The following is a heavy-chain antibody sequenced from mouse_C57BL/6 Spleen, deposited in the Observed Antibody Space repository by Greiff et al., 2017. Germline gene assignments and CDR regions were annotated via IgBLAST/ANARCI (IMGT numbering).Heavy chain of an antibody. CDR2: INPNNGGT. CDR3: ARRPFITTVVRYFDY. D-gene: IGHD1-1*01. CDR1: GYTFTDYY. J-gene: IGHJ2*01. Sequence: EVQLQQSGPELVKPGASVKISCKASGYTFTDYYMNWVKQSHGKSLEWIGDINPNNGGTSYNQKFKGKATLTVDKSSSTAYMELRSLTSEDSAVYYCARRPFITTVVRYFDYWGQGTTLTVSS. V-gene: IGHV1-26*01.